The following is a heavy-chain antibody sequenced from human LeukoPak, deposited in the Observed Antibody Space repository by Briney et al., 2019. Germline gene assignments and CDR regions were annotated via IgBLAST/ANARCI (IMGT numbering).Heavy chain of an antibody. CDR1: GGSISSGGYS. CDR3: ARRAGAAAGYYYYMDV. Sequence: TLSLTCAVSGGSISSGGYSWSWIRQTPGKGLEWIGYIYYSGSTYYNPSLKSRVTISVDTSKNQFSLKLSSVTAADTAVYYCARRAGAAAGYYYYMDVWGKGTTVTISS. V-gene: IGHV4-30-2*03. J-gene: IGHJ6*03. CDR2: IYYSGST. D-gene: IGHD6-13*01.